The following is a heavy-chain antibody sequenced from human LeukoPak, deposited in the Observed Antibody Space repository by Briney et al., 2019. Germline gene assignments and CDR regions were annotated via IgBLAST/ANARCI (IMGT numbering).Heavy chain of an antibody. CDR3: AKCGNSGCHLIDY. CDR2: ISGRTGGT. CDR1: GFTFNANA. J-gene: IGHJ4*02. V-gene: IGHV3-23*01. D-gene: IGHD5-12*01. Sequence: GGSLRLSCAASGFTFNANAMSWVRQAPGKGLEWVSAISGRTGGTYYADSVKGRFTISRDNSKSTLYLQMDSLRAEDTAVYYCAKCGNSGCHLIDYWGQGTLVTVSS.